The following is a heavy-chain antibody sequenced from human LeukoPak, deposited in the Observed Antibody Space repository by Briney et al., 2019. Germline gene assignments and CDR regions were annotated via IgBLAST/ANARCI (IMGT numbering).Heavy chain of an antibody. CDR1: GYSISSGYY. CDR2: IYHSGST. J-gene: IGHJ4*02. D-gene: IGHD4-23*01. Sequence: SETLSLTCTVSGYSISSGYYWGWIRQPPGKELEWIGRIYHSGSTYYSPSPKSRVTMSVDPSKNQFSLKLSSVTAADTAVYYCARARRAPRLYGGNHFDYWGQGTLVTVSS. V-gene: IGHV4-38-2*02. CDR3: ARARRAPRLYGGNHFDY.